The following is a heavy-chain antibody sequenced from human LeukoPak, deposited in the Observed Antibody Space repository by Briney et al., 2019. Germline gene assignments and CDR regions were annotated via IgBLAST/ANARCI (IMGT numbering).Heavy chain of an antibody. CDR3: ARTWGIAAADYYYYMDV. CDR1: GYTFTSYY. D-gene: IGHD6-13*01. Sequence: ASVKVSCKASGYTFTSYYMHWVRRAPGQGLEWMGIINPSGGSTSYAQKFQGRVTMTRDTSTSTVYMELSSLRSEDTAVYYCARTWGIAAADYYYYMDVWGKGTTVTVSS. J-gene: IGHJ6*03. CDR2: INPSGGST. V-gene: IGHV1-46*01.